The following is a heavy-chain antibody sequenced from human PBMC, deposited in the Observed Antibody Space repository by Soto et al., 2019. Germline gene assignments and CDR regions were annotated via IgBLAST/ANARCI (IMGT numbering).Heavy chain of an antibody. CDR3: ARKNTYYYDSSGRMDV. CDR1: GFTFSSYS. V-gene: IGHV3-48*02. Sequence: EVQLVESGGGLVQPGGSLRLSCAASGFTFSSYSMNWVRQAPGKGLEWVSYISSSSSTIYYAVSVKGRFTISRDNAKNSLYLHMNSLRDEDTAVYYCARKNTYYYDSSGRMDVWGQGTTVTVSS. J-gene: IGHJ6*02. CDR2: ISSSSSTI. D-gene: IGHD3-22*01.